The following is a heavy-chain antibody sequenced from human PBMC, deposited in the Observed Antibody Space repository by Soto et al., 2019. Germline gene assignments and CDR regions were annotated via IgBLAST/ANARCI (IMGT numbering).Heavy chain of an antibody. Sequence: SVKVSCKASGFTFTSSAVQWVRQARGQRLEWIGWIVVGSGNTNYAQKFQERVTITRDMSTSTAYMELSSLRSEDTAVYYCAAEPSLVVPLGYYGMDVWGQGTTVTVSS. D-gene: IGHD3-22*01. J-gene: IGHJ6*02. CDR2: IVVGSGNT. CDR1: GFTFTSSA. CDR3: AAEPSLVVPLGYYGMDV. V-gene: IGHV1-58*01.